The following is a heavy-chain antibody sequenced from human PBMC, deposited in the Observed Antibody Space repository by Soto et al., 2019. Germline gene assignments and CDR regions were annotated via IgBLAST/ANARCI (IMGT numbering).Heavy chain of an antibody. CDR1: GFTFDDYA. J-gene: IGHJ6*02. V-gene: IGHV3-9*01. D-gene: IGHD1-26*01. CDR2: ISWNSGSI. CDR3: AKGMWGSYSDYGMDV. Sequence: LRLSCAASGFTFDDYAMHWVRQAPGKGLAWVSGISWNSGSIGYADSVKGRFTISRDNAKNSLYLQMNSLRAEDTALYYCAKGMWGSYSDYGMDVWGQGTTVTVSS.